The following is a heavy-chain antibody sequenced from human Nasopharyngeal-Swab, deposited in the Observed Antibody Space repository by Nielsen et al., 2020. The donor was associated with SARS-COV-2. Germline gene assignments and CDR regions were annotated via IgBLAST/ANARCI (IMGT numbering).Heavy chain of an antibody. CDR3: ANGPLSIAARRGYYYGMDV. Sequence: ASVKVSCKASGYTLTNYYMHWLRHAPGQGLEWMGIINPSGGSTNYAQGFQGRVTMTRDTSTNSVYMELSSLRSEDTAMYYCANGPLSIAARRGYYYGMDVWGQGTTVTVSS. V-gene: IGHV1-46*01. D-gene: IGHD6-6*01. CDR1: GYTLTNYY. CDR2: INPSGGST. J-gene: IGHJ6*02.